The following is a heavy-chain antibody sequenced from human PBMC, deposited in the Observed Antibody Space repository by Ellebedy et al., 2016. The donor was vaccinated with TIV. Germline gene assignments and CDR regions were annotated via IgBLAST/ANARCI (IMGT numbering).Heavy chain of an antibody. Sequence: SETLSLTXAVSGDSISTSGYSWSWIRQPPGKGLEYIGHIYHDGSAYYNLSLRSRVTLSVDRSKNQLSLNLTSVTATDTAVYYCARARTTVTTFWFDPWGQGTLVTVSS. CDR2: IYHDGSA. CDR1: GDSISTSGYS. D-gene: IGHD4-17*01. V-gene: IGHV4-30-2*01. J-gene: IGHJ5*02. CDR3: ARARTTVTTFWFDP.